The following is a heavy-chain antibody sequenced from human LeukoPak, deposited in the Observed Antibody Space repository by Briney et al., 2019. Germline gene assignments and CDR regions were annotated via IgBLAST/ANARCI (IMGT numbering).Heavy chain of an antibody. CDR2: IYSGDST. J-gene: IGHJ4*02. Sequence: PGGSLRLSCATSGFTVNNNYMSWVRQAPGKGLEWVSLIYSGDSTYYADSVKGRFTISRDNSKNTLYLQMNSLRAADTAVYYCAKDPTHYRVWDDYDSTVLSYWGQGTLVTVSS. D-gene: IGHD3-22*01. CDR3: AKDPTHYRVWDDYDSTVLSY. CDR1: GFTVNNNY. V-gene: IGHV3-66*02.